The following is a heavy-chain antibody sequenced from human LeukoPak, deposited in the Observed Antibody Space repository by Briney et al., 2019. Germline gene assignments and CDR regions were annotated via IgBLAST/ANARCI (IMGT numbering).Heavy chain of an antibody. CDR2: INPNSGGT. J-gene: IGHJ4*02. CDR3: ARGNWNGYYFDY. D-gene: IGHD1-20*01. CDR1: GYTFTDYY. V-gene: IGHV1-2*06. Sequence: ASVKVSCKASGYTFTDYYMHWVRQAPGQGLEWMGRINPNSGGTNYAQKFQGRVTMTRDTSISTAYMELSRLRSDDTAVYYCARGNWNGYYFDYWGQGTLVTVSS.